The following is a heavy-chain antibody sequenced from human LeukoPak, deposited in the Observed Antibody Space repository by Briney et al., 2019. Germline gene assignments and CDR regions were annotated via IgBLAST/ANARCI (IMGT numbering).Heavy chain of an antibody. V-gene: IGHV1-58*02. J-gene: IGHJ4*02. CDR2: IVVGSGNT. D-gene: IGHD3-22*01. CDR1: GFTFTSSA. Sequence: ASVKVSCKASGFTFTSSAMQWVRQARGQRLEWIGWIVVGSGNTNYAQKFQERVTITRDMSTSTAYMELSSLRSEDTAVYYCTAGSEYYYDSSGYYYDYWGQGTLVTVSS. CDR3: TAGSEYYYDSSGYYYDY.